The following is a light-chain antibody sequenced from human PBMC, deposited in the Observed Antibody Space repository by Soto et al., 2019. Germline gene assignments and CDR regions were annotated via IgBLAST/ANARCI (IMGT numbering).Light chain of an antibody. CDR3: MQATHWPRT. CDR2: KLS. Sequence: DVVMTQSPLSLPVTLGQPASISCRSSQSLVNSDGNTYLHWFQQRPGHSPRRLIYKLSNRDSGVPNRYSGSGSGTNFTLKITRVEAEVVGVYYCMQATHWPRTFGLGTKLEIK. V-gene: IGKV2-30*01. CDR1: QSLVNSDGNTY. J-gene: IGKJ2*01.